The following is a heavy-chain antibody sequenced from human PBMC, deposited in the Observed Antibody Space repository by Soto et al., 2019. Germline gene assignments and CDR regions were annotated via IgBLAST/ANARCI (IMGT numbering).Heavy chain of an antibody. V-gene: IGHV4-59*01. CDR1: GGSISSYY. Sequence: PSETLSLTCTVSGGSISSYYWSWIRQPPGKGLEWIGYVYYSGGAKYNPSLKSRVTISVDTCKNQFSLKLSSVTAADTAVYYCARGRVWFGELLSKPYYHYGMDVWREGITVTASS. D-gene: IGHD3-10*01. CDR3: ARGRVWFGELLSKPYYHYGMDV. J-gene: IGHJ6*04. CDR2: VYYSGGA.